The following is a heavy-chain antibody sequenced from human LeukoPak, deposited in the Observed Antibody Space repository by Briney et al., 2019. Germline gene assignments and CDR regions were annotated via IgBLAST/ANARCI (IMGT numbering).Heavy chain of an antibody. V-gene: IGHV4-59*01. D-gene: IGHD2-15*01. CDR2: IYYSGST. CDR3: ARVIWGYYYYYMDV. J-gene: IGHJ6*03. Sequence: SETLSLTCTVSGGSISSYYWSWLRQPPGKGLEWIGYIYYSGSTNYNPSLKSRVTISVDTSKNQFSLKLSSVTAADTAVYYCARVIWGYYYYYMDVWGKGTTVTVSS. CDR1: GGSISSYY.